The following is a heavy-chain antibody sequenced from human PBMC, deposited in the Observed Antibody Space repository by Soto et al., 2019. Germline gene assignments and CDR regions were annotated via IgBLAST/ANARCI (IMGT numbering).Heavy chain of an antibody. J-gene: IGHJ4*02. V-gene: IGHV3-21*01. D-gene: IGHD5-18*01. CDR2: ISSSSSYI. Sequence: WGSLRDWWGAAWGTCVDYGGSWISQAQVKGLEWFSSISSSSSYIYYADSVKGRFTISRDNAKNSLYLQMNSLRAEDTAVYYCARDQRGYSYCSGLGYLRQRTPVPVSS. CDR1: WGTCVDYG. CDR3: ARDQRGYSYCSGLGY.